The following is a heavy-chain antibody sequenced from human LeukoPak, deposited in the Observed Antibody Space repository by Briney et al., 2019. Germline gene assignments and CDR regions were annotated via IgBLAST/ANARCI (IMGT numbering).Heavy chain of an antibody. CDR3: AKGSSSSPTYYFDY. CDR2: ISSNSDYK. D-gene: IGHD2-2*01. CDR1: GFSLSSYS. V-gene: IGHV3-21*04. Sequence: GGSLRLSCVASGFSLSSYSMNWVRQAPGKGLEWVSSISSNSDYKYYADSVKGRFTISRDNSKNTLYLQMNSLRVEDTAVYYCAKGSSSSPTYYFDYWGQGTLVTVSS. J-gene: IGHJ4*02.